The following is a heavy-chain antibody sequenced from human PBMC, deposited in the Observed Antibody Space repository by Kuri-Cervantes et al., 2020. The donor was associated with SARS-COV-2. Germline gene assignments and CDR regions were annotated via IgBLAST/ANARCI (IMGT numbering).Heavy chain of an antibody. D-gene: IGHD6-13*01. J-gene: IGHJ4*02. CDR1: GFTFSSYS. CDR2: ISSSSSYI. V-gene: IGHV3-21*01. CDR3: ARGGYSSSWYSDY. Sequence: GGSLRLSCAASGFTFSSYSMNWVRQAPGKGPEWVSSISSSSSYIYYADSVKGRFTISRDNAKNSLYLQMNSLRAEDTAVYYCARGGYSSSWYSDYWGQGTLVTVSS.